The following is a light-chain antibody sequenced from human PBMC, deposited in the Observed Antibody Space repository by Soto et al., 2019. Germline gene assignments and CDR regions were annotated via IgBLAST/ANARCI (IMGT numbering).Light chain of an antibody. CDR3: QKYNSAPRLT. Sequence: DIQMTQSPSSLSASVGDRVTITCRASQGISNYLAWYQQKPGKVPKLLIYAASTLQSGVPSRFSGSGSGTDFTLTISSLQPEDVATYYCQKYNSAPRLTFGGGTKVEVK. CDR1: QGISNY. CDR2: AAS. J-gene: IGKJ4*01. V-gene: IGKV1-27*01.